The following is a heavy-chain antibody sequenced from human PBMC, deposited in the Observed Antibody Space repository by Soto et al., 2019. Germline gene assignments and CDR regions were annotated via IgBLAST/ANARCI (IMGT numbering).Heavy chain of an antibody. CDR1: GFTFDDYA. J-gene: IGHJ4*02. Sequence: PGGSLRLSCVASGFTFDDYAMHWVRQIPGKGLQWVSGISWSTSSIGYGASLRGRFLISRDNANNSLYLQMNDLRPEDTALYYCGKASSSNSWSPIDYWGQGTMVTVPS. D-gene: IGHD3-3*01. CDR2: ISWSTSSI. V-gene: IGHV3-9*01. CDR3: GKASSSNSWSPIDY.